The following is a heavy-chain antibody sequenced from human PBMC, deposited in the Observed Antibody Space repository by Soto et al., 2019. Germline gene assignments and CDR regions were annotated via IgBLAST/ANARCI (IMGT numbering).Heavy chain of an antibody. D-gene: IGHD3-3*01. CDR2: IIPIFGTA. CDR3: ARSRRDFWSGYNYYGMDV. Sequence: QVKLVQSGAEVKKPGSSVKVSCKASGGTFSSYAISWVRQAPGQGLEWMGGIIPIFGTANYAQKFQGRVTITADESTSTAYMELSSLRSEDTAVYYCARSRRDFWSGYNYYGMDVWGQGTTVTVSS. V-gene: IGHV1-69*01. CDR1: GGTFSSYA. J-gene: IGHJ6*02.